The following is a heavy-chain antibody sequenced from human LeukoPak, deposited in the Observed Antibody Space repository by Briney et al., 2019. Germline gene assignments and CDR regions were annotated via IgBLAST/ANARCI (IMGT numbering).Heavy chain of an antibody. V-gene: IGHV1-2*02. CDR2: INPNTGDT. Sequence: ASVKVSCKASGYSFTGHYMHWVRQAPGQGLEWMGRINPNTGDTDYAQKFQGRVTMTRDTSISTVYMELTTLTSDDTAVYYCARGRPDDWGQGTLVTVSS. J-gene: IGHJ4*02. CDR3: ARGRPDD. CDR1: GYSFTGHY.